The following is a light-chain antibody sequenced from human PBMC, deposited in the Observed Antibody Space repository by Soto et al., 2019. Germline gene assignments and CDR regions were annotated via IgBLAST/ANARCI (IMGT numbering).Light chain of an antibody. CDR2: GAS. V-gene: IGKV3-15*01. J-gene: IGKJ2*01. CDR3: QQSNKWPYT. CDR1: QSVSSN. Sequence: IVMTQSPATLPVSPGERATLSCRASQSVSSNLAWYQHKPGQAPRLLFYGASTRAAGIPARFSGGGSGTDFTLTISGLQSEDFAVYYCQQSNKWPYTFGQGTKLEIK.